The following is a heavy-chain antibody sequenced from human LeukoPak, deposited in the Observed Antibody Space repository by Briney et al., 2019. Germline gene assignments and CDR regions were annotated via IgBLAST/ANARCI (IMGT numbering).Heavy chain of an antibody. V-gene: IGHV4-59*01. J-gene: IGHJ3*02. CDR3: ARGPDDGYNYGAFDI. D-gene: IGHD5-24*01. CDR1: GASISSDY. CDR2: IRYIGGT. Sequence: SETLSVTCSVSGASISSDYWNWIRQPPGGGLEWIGYIRYIGGTNYNPSLKSRVTISVDTSKNELSLKLTSVTAADTAVYYCARGPDDGYNYGAFDIWGQGTMVAASS.